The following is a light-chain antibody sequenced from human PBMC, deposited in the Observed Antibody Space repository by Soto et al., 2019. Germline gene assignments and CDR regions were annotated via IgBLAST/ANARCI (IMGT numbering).Light chain of an antibody. J-gene: IGKJ3*01. CDR3: QHYYSYPFT. V-gene: IGKV1-8*01. Sequence: AIRMTQSPSSFSASTGDRVTITCRASQGISSYLAWYQQKPGKAPKLLIYAASTLQSGVPSRVSGSASATDFTLTISCLQSEDFATYYCQHYYSYPFTFGPGTKVDIK. CDR2: AAS. CDR1: QGISSY.